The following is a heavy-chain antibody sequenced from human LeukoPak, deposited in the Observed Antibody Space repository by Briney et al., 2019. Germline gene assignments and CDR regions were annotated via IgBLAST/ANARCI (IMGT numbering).Heavy chain of an antibody. V-gene: IGHV4-4*07. CDR3: AREGFGGLLGVHDY. CDR1: GGSISSYY. J-gene: IGHJ4*02. Sequence: PSETLSLTCTVSGGSISSYYWSWIRQPAGKGLEWIGRIYTSGSTNYNPSLKSRVTMSVDTSKNQFSLKLSSVTAADTAVYYCAREGFGGLLGVHDYWGQGTLVTVSS. D-gene: IGHD3-10*01. CDR2: IYTSGST.